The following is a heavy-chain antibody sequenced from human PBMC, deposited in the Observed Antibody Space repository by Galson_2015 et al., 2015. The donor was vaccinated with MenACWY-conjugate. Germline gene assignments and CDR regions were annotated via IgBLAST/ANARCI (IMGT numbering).Heavy chain of an antibody. V-gene: IGHV3-7*03. CDR2: IKQDGSEK. J-gene: IGHJ4*02. D-gene: IGHD6-19*01. Sequence: SLRLSCAASGFTFSSYWMSWVRQAPGKGLEWVANIKQDGSEKYYVDSVKGRFTISRDNAKNSLYLQMNSLRAEDTAVYYCAREYKGTEQWLFDFAYWGQGTLVTVSS. CDR1: GFTFSSYW. CDR3: AREYKGTEQWLFDFAY.